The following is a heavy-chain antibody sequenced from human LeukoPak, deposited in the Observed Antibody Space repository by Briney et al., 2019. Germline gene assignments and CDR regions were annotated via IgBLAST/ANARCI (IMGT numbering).Heavy chain of an antibody. CDR3: ARESGGYDEGYFDY. V-gene: IGHV4-59*01. CDR2: IYYSGST. D-gene: IGHD5-12*01. J-gene: IGHJ4*02. Sequence: SETLSLTCTVSGGSISSYYWSWIRQPPGKGLEWIGYIYYSGSTNYNPSLKSRVTISVDTPKNQFSLKLSSVTAADTTVYYCARESGGYDEGYFDYWGQGTLVTVSS. CDR1: GGSISSYY.